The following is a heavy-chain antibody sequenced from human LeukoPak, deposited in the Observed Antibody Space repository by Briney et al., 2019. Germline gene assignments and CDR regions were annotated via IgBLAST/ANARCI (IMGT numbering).Heavy chain of an antibody. Sequence: GGSLRLSCAASGFTFSSYAMHWVRQAPGKGLEWVAVISYDGSNKYYADSVKGRFTISRDNSKNTLYLQMNSLRAEDTAVYYCARVPYYDFWSFDPWGQGTLATVSS. V-gene: IGHV3-30-3*01. J-gene: IGHJ5*02. D-gene: IGHD3-3*01. CDR1: GFTFSSYA. CDR2: ISYDGSNK. CDR3: ARVPYYDFWSFDP.